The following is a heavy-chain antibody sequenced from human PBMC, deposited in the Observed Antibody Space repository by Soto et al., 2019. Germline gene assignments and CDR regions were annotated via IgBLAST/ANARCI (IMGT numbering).Heavy chain of an antibody. J-gene: IGHJ4*02. Sequence: GGSLRLSCAASGFTFSDYYMSWIRQAPGKGLEWVSYISSSSSYTNYADSVKGRFTISRDNAKNSLYLQMNSLRAEDTAVYYCARDVPTSIAARRAFDYWGQGTLVTVSS. CDR1: GFTFSDYY. V-gene: IGHV3-11*06. CDR3: ARDVPTSIAARRAFDY. CDR2: ISSSSSYT. D-gene: IGHD6-6*01.